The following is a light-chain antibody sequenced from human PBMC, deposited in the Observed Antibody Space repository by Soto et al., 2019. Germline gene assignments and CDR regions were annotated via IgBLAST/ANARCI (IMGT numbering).Light chain of an antibody. J-gene: IGKJ5*01. CDR2: VTS. CDR1: QGLSDS. Sequence: DIQMTQSPSSVSASVGDRVTITCRATQGLSDSLAWYPQKPGKAPKLLISVTSRLQSGVPSRFSGSASGTDFTLTIDRLQPEDLATYYCQQGHNWPLTFGQGTRLEIK. V-gene: IGKV1-12*01. CDR3: QQGHNWPLT.